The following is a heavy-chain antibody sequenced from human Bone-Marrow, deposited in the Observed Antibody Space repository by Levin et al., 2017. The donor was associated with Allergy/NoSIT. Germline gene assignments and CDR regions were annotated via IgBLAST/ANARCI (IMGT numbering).Heavy chain of an antibody. CDR3: ARAGHGDANFDY. CDR1: GYTFTSYY. D-gene: IGHD4-17*01. J-gene: IGHJ4*02. CDR2: VNPSGDST. Sequence: GESLKISCKASGYTFTSYYVHWVRQAPGQGLEWLGIVNPSGDSTTYPQRFPGRVTMTSDTSTSTVYMELSSLTSNDTAVYYCARAGHGDANFDYWGQGTLVTVSS. V-gene: IGHV1-46*01.